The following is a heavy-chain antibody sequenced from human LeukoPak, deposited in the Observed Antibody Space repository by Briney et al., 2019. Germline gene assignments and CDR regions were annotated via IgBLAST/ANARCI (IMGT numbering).Heavy chain of an antibody. V-gene: IGHV3-21*01. D-gene: IGHD3-10*01. Sequence: GGSLRLSCAASGFTFSSYSMNWIRQPPGKGLEWVSSISSSSSYIYYADSVKGRFTISRDNAKNSLYLQMNSLRAEDTAVYYCASERMVRGVATDYWGQGTLVTVSS. J-gene: IGHJ4*02. CDR3: ASERMVRGVATDY. CDR2: ISSSSSYI. CDR1: GFTFSSYS.